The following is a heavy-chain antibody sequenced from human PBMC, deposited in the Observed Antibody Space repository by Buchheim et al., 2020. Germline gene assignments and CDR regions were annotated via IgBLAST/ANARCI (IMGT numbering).Heavy chain of an antibody. Sequence: EVQLLESGGGLVQPGGSLRLSCAASGFTFSSYAMSWVRQAPGKGLEWVSAISGSGGSPYYADSVKGRFTISRDNYKNTLYLQMNSLRAEDTAVYYCAKDKPAGITIFGVVITPYYFDYWGQGTL. D-gene: IGHD3-3*01. J-gene: IGHJ4*02. V-gene: IGHV3-23*01. CDR3: AKDKPAGITIFGVVITPYYFDY. CDR2: ISGSGGSP. CDR1: GFTFSSYA.